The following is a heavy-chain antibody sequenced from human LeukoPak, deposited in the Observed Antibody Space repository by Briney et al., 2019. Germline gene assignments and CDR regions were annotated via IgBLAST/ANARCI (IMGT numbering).Heavy chain of an antibody. CDR3: ARQRAPDY. V-gene: IGHV4-59*08. J-gene: IGHJ4*02. Sequence: SETLSLTCTVSGGSISSYYWSWIRQPPGKGLEWIGYINYSGNTKYNLSLKSRLTISTDTSKNEFSLKLTSVTAADTAIYYCARQRAPDYWGQGILVTVSS. CDR2: INYSGNT. CDR1: GGSISSYY.